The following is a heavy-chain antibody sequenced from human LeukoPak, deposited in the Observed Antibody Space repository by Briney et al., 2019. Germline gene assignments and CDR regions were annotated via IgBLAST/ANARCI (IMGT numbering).Heavy chain of an antibody. CDR1: GFTFSSYE. CDR3: ARVNLSLVTAIRYWYFDL. CDR2: INHSGST. Sequence: LRLSCAASGFTFSSYEMNWVRQAPGKGLEWIGEINHSGSTNYNPSLKSRVTISVDTSKNQFSLKLSSVTAADTAVYYCARVNLSLVTAIRYWYFDLWGRGTLVTVSS. D-gene: IGHD2-21*02. J-gene: IGHJ2*01. V-gene: IGHV4-34*01.